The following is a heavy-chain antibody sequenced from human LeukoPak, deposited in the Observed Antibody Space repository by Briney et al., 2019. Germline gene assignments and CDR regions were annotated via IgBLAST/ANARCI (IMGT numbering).Heavy chain of an antibody. Sequence: SETLSLTCTVSGGSISSGSYYWSWIRQPAGKGLEWIGRIYTSGSTNYNPSLKSRVTISVDTSKNQFSLRLTSVTAADAAVYYCARHAYYYYYFDPWGQGTLVTVSS. D-gene: IGHD3-10*01. V-gene: IGHV4-61*02. CDR1: GGSISSGSYY. CDR2: IYTSGST. CDR3: ARHAYYYYYFDP. J-gene: IGHJ5*02.